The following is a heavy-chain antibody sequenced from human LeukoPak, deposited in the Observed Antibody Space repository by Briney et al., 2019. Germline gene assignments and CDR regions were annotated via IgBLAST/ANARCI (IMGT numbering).Heavy chain of an antibody. CDR2: ISMNVQTT. Sequence: GGSLRLSCSASGFTFTSHVMHWVRQAPGKGLQYVSGISMNVQTTYYAGSVKGRFTISRDSSKDTVYLQMNSLTAEDTAVYYCVREGLERRTNFDYWGQGTLV. J-gene: IGHJ4*02. V-gene: IGHV3-64D*06. CDR1: GFTFTSHV. CDR3: VREGLERRTNFDY. D-gene: IGHD1-1*01.